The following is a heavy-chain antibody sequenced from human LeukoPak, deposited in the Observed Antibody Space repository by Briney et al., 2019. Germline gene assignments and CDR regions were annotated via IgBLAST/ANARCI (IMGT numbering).Heavy chain of an antibody. D-gene: IGHD6-13*01. CDR2: IYPGDSDT. V-gene: IGHV5-51*01. Sequence: GESLKISCKGSGYSFTSYWIGWVRQMPGKGLEWMGIIYPGDSDTRYSPSFQGQVTISADKSISTAYLQWSSLKASDTAMYYCARQGSSWSQEDFYGMDVWGQGTTVTVSS. CDR3: ARQGSSWSQEDFYGMDV. J-gene: IGHJ6*02. CDR1: GYSFTSYW.